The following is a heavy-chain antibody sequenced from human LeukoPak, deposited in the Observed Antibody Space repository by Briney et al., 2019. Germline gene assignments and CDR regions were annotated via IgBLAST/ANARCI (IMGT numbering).Heavy chain of an antibody. Sequence: SETLSLTCAVYGGSFSGYYWSWIRQPPGKGLEWIGSIYYSGSTYYNPSLKSRVTISVDTSKNQFSLKLGSVTAADTAVYYCARFSSSWPDYWGQGTLVTVSS. J-gene: IGHJ4*02. V-gene: IGHV4-34*01. CDR1: GGSFSGYY. CDR2: IYYSGST. CDR3: ARFSSSWPDY. D-gene: IGHD6-13*01.